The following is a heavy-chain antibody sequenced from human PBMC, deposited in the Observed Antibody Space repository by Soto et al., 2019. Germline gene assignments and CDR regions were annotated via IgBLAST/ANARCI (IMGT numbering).Heavy chain of an antibody. CDR2: TNPNSGGT. J-gene: IGHJ6*02. CDR1: GYTFTGYY. Sequence: ASVKVSCKASGYTFTGYYMHWMRQAVGQGRERMGWTNPNSGGTDYAQEIQGRVTMIRDPAISTAYMELSRLRSDHKALYYYAGRLGVQFYYSIDVWSQGAKVNVSS. D-gene: IGHD2-8*01. CDR3: AGRLGVQFYYSIDV. V-gene: IGHV1-2*02.